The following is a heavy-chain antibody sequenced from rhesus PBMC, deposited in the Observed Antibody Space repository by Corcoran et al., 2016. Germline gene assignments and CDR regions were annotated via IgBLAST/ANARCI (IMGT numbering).Heavy chain of an antibody. V-gene: IGHV5-2*01. J-gene: IGHJ2*01. CDR3: AKAGDYFAYWYFHL. CDR1: GYSFTSYC. CDR2: NAPGDSCP. D-gene: IGHD3-34*01. Sequence: EVQLVQSGAEVKRPGESLKISCKTSGYSFTSYCISWVRRMPGKGLVLVGANAPGDSCPEYSPPFQGPVTISPDKSISTTYLQGSSLKASDSATYYCAKAGDYFAYWYFHLWGPGTPITISA.